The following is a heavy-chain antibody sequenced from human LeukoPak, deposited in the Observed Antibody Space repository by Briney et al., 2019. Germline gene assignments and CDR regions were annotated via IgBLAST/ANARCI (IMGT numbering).Heavy chain of an antibody. Sequence: KPSETLSLTCTVSGGSISSYYWSWIRQPPGKGLEWIGYIYYSGSTNYNPSLKSRVTISVDTSKNQFSLKLSSVTAADTAVYYCARSSGWYDWSYWGQGTLVTVSS. CDR3: ARSSGWYDWSY. J-gene: IGHJ4*02. V-gene: IGHV4-59*01. CDR2: IYYSGST. D-gene: IGHD6-19*01. CDR1: GGSISSYY.